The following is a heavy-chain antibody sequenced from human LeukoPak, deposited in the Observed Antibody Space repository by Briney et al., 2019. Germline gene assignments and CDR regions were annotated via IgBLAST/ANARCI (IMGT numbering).Heavy chain of an antibody. CDR1: GFTFSNAW. Sequence: GGSLRLSSAASGFTFSNAWMSWVRQAPGKGLEWVAVISYDGSDKYYADSVKGRFTISRDNSKNTLYLQMNSLRAEDTAVYYCARRGDCNRSTCYELVHWGQGTLVTVSS. CDR2: ISYDGSDK. J-gene: IGHJ4*02. CDR3: ARRGDCNRSTCYELVH. D-gene: IGHD2-2*01. V-gene: IGHV3-30*03.